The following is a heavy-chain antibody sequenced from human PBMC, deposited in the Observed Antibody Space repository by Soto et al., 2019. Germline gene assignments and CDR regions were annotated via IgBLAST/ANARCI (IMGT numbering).Heavy chain of an antibody. Sequence: SETLSLTCTVSGDPIGGVGYWSWIRQFPGRGLEWIGCISSSGSTYYNPALNNRISFSLDTSQNQFSLKLLSVTAADTAIYYCARSGVTGIVITSHWFDPWGQGT. CDR2: ISSSGST. V-gene: IGHV4-31*03. CDR1: GDPIGGVGY. J-gene: IGHJ5*02. CDR3: ARSGVTGIVITSHWFDP. D-gene: IGHD2-21*02.